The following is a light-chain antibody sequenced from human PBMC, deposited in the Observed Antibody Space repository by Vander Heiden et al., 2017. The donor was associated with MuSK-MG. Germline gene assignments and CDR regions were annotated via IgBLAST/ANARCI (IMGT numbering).Light chain of an antibody. CDR1: QSVRITY. Sequence: EIVLTQSTSSQSLSRGERATLSYSAIQSVRITYLALYQQRPGHAPRLLIYGASSRANGIPDRFSGSGYAIDFTLTSSSLEPEVFAGYYCEEDGTCRTFGGGTKVEIK. V-gene: IGKV3-20*01. CDR3: EEDGTCRT. J-gene: IGKJ4*01. CDR2: GAS.